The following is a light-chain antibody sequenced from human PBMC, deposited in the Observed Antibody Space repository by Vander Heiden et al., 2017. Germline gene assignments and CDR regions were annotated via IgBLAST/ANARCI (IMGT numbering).Light chain of an antibody. J-gene: IGLJ1*01. CDR3: SSYTSSSTRV. V-gene: IGLV2-14*01. CDR2: EVS. Sequence: QSALTQPASVSGSPGQSITISCTGTSSDVGGYNYVSWYQQPPGKAPKLMIYEVSNRPAAVASRFSGSKSGNTASLTISALQAEDEADYYCSSYTSSSTRVFGTGTKVTVL. CDR1: SSDVGGYNY.